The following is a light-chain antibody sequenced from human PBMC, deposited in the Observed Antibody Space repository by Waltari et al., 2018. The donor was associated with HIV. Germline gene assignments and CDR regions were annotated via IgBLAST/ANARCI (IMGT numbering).Light chain of an antibody. J-gene: IGLJ3*02. CDR1: SGSVSTSYS. CDR3: VLFMGNGIWV. V-gene: IGLV8-61*01. Sequence: QTVVTQEPSFSVSPGGTVTLTCGLSSGSVSTSYSPSRYQLTPGQAPRPLNYSTKPLTSWVPDRLAGFILGTKAALTITGAHADDESYYYCVLFMGNGIWVFGGGTKRTVL. CDR2: STK.